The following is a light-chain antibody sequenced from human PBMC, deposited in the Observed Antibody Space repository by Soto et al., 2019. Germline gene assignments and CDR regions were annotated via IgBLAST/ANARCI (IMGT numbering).Light chain of an antibody. CDR1: QSISSY. Sequence: DIVLTQSPATLSLSPGERATLSCRASQSISSYLAWYEQKPCQTPRLLIYDASNRATGIPARFSGSGSGTDFTLTISSLEPEDFAVYYCQQRTNWPVTFGPGTKVDVK. J-gene: IGKJ3*01. CDR2: DAS. V-gene: IGKV3-11*01. CDR3: QQRTNWPVT.